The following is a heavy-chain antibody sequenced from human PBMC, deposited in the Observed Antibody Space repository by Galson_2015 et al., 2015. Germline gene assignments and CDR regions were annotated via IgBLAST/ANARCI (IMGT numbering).Heavy chain of an antibody. J-gene: IGHJ6*03. D-gene: IGHD4-17*01. CDR1: GGTFSSYA. V-gene: IGHV1-69*13. CDR2: IIPIFGTA. CDR3: ARGPYGDYFYYYYYMDV. Sequence: SVKVSCKASGGTFSSYAISWVRQAPGRGLEWMGGIIPIFGTANYAQKFQGRVTITADESTSTAYMELSSLRSEDTAVYDCARGPYGDYFYYYYYMDVWGKGTTVTVSS.